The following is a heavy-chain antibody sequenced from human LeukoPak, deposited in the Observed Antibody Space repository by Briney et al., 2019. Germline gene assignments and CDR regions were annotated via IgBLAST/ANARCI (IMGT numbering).Heavy chain of an antibody. Sequence: GASVKVSCKASGYTFTSYDINWVRQATGQGLEWMGWMNPNSGNTGYAQKFQVRVTMTRNTSISTAYMELSRLRYEDTAVYYCERAITYYYDSSGYYSFFPVYYYGMDVWGQGTTVTVSS. D-gene: IGHD3-22*01. CDR1: GYTFTSYD. CDR3: ERAITYYYDSSGYYSFFPVYYYGMDV. V-gene: IGHV1-8*01. J-gene: IGHJ6*02. CDR2: MNPNSGNT.